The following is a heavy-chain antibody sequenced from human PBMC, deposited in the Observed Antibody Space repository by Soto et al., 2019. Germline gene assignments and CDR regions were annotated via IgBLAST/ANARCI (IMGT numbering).Heavy chain of an antibody. CDR3: ARSWNEYFDY. J-gene: IGHJ4*02. D-gene: IGHD1-1*01. Sequence: EVQLVESGGGLVQPGGSLRLSCAASASTFNSYEMNWVRQAPGKGLEWLSYIPSSGGTIYYADSVKGRFTISRDNAKKSLYLEMSSLRAEDTAVYYCARSWNEYFDYWGQGTLVTVSS. CDR2: IPSSGGTI. V-gene: IGHV3-48*03. CDR1: ASTFNSYE.